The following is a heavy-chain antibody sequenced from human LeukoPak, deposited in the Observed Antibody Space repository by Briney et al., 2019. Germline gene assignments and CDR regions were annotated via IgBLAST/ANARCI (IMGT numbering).Heavy chain of an antibody. V-gene: IGHV3-21*01. CDR2: ISSSSSYI. CDR1: GFTFSSYS. CDR3: ARDYYGSGSYYPGTFDY. J-gene: IGHJ4*02. D-gene: IGHD3-10*01. Sequence: GGSLRLSCAASGFTFSSYSMNWVRQAPGRGLEWVSSISSSSSYIYYADSVKGRFTISRDNAKNSLYLQMDSLRAEDTAVYYCARDYYGSGSYYPGTFDYWGQGTLVTVSS.